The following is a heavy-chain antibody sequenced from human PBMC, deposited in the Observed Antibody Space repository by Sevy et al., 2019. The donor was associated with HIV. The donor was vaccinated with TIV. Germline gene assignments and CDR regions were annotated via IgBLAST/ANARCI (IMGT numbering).Heavy chain of an antibody. CDR3: ARDPVGSTAQRNAFDI. CDR2: ISYIGST. CDR1: GGSISTSY. D-gene: IGHD1-26*01. J-gene: IGHJ3*02. Sequence: ETLSLTCTVSGGSISTSYWNWIRQLPGKGLEWIGYISYIGSTNYNPSLKSRVTISVDTSKNQFSLKVRSVTAADTAVYYCARDPVGSTAQRNAFDIWGQGTTVTVSS. V-gene: IGHV4-59*01.